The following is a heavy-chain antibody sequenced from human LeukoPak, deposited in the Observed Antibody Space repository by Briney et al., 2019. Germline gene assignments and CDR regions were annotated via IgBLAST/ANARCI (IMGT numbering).Heavy chain of an antibody. V-gene: IGHV3-49*04. CDR1: GFTGSGFTFGDHA. J-gene: IGHJ4*02. D-gene: IGHD3-10*01. CDR2: IRSKAYGGTT. CDR3: TYMFRGALDY. Sequence: GGSLRLSCTASGFTGSGFTFGDHAMGWVRQAPEKGLEWVGFIRSKAYGGTTEYAASVKGRFTISRDVSKSIAYLQMNNLNTENTAVYYCTYMFRGALDYWGQGTLVTVPS.